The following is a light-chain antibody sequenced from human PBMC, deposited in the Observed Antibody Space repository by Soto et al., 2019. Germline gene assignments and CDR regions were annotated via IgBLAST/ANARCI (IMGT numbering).Light chain of an antibody. CDR2: AAS. Sequence: DIQLTQSPSFLSASVGDRVTITCRASQGISSSLAWYQQKPGKAPRLLIYAASTLQSGVPSRFRGSGSGTEFTLTIISLQPEDFATYYCQHLNNYPSITFGQGTRLEIK. CDR1: QGISSS. CDR3: QHLNNYPSIT. J-gene: IGKJ5*01. V-gene: IGKV1-9*01.